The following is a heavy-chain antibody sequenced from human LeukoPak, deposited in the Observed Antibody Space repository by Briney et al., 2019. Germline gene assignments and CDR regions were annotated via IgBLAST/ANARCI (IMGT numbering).Heavy chain of an antibody. D-gene: IGHD3-22*01. CDR3: ARGYYDSSDFEYLQH. Sequence: ASVKVSCKASGYTFTGYYMHWVRQAPGQGLEWMGWINPNSGGTNYAQKFQGRVTMTRDTSISTAYMELRRLRSDDTAVFYCARGYYDSSDFEYLQHWGQGTLVTVSS. J-gene: IGHJ1*01. CDR2: INPNSGGT. V-gene: IGHV1-2*02. CDR1: GYTFTGYY.